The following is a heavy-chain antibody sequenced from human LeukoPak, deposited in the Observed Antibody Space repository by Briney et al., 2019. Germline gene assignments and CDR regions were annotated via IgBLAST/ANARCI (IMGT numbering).Heavy chain of an antibody. CDR2: IYSGGST. D-gene: IGHD3-10*01. CDR1: GFTVSSNY. J-gene: IGHJ3*02. V-gene: IGHV3-66*01. CDR3: ARARIYYYGSGSYSLGAFDI. Sequence: GGSLRLSCAASGFTVSSNYMSWVRQAPGKGLEWVSVIYSGGSTYYADSVKGRFTISRDNSKNTLYLQMNSLRAEDTAVYYCARARIYYYGSGSYSLGAFDIWGQGTMVTVSS.